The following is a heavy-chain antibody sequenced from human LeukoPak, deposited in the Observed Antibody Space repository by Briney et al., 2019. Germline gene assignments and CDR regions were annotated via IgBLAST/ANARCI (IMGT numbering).Heavy chain of an antibody. J-gene: IGHJ6*02. CDR2: ISWNSGNI. D-gene: IGHD6-19*01. CDR3: AKDTGAGTFDYYYGMDV. Sequence: GGSLRLSCAASGFTLDDYAMHGVRHAPGKGVEGGSGISWNSGNIDYADSVKGLFTISRDNAQNSLYLQMNSLRAEDTALYYCAKDTGAGTFDYYYGMDVWGQGTTVTVSS. CDR1: GFTLDDYA. V-gene: IGHV3-9*01.